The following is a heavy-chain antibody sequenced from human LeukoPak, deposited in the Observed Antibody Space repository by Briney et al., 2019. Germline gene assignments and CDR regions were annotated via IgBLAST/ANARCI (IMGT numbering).Heavy chain of an antibody. CDR3: ARVSTGYCSSTSCYGDYYYYYYMDV. Sequence: SETLSLTCTVSGGSISSSSYYWGWIRQPPGKGLEWIGSIYYSGSTYYNPSLKSRVTISVDTSKNQFSLKLSSVTAADTAVYYCARVSTGYCSSTSCYGDYYYYYYMDVWGKGTTVTISS. J-gene: IGHJ6*03. D-gene: IGHD2-2*01. CDR1: GGSISSSSYY. CDR2: IYYSGST. V-gene: IGHV4-39*01.